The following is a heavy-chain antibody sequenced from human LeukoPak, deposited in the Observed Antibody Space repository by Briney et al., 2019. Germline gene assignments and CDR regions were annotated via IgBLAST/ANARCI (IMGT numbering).Heavy chain of an antibody. Sequence: LVASVKVSCKASGHTFTDSYIHWVRQAPGQGLEWMGWINPNSGATNYLQKFQGRVTMTRDTSINTTYMELSRLRSDDTAVYYCARQPGYCSGGRCYGRRFDPWGQGTLVTVSS. CDR1: GHTFTDSY. D-gene: IGHD2-15*01. CDR3: ARQPGYCSGGRCYGRRFDP. J-gene: IGHJ5*02. V-gene: IGHV1-2*03. CDR2: INPNSGAT.